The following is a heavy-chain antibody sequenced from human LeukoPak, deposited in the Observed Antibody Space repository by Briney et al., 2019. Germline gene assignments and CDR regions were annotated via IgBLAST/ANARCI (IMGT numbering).Heavy chain of an antibody. V-gene: IGHV3-74*01. J-gene: IGHJ1*01. Sequence: PGGSLRLSCEASGFTFSRYWMHWVRQAPGKGLVWVSRIKSDGKTNYADSVKGRFTISRDNAKNTVSLQMDSLRAEDTGVCYCARAPSEVGGYYPEYFRHWGQGTLVTVSS. CDR3: ARAPSEVGGYYPEYFRH. CDR2: IKSDGKT. D-gene: IGHD3-22*01. CDR1: GFTFSRYW.